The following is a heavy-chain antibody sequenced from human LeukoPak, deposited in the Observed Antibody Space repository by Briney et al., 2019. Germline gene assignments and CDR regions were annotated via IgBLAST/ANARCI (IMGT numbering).Heavy chain of an antibody. CDR3: ARGSDFDY. V-gene: IGHV3-21*01. CDR1: GFTFSSYT. J-gene: IGHJ4*02. Sequence: GGSLRLSCAASGFTFSSYTMNWVRQAPGKGLERVSAISSSSSYIYYADSVKGLFSISRDNAKNSLYLQMNRLRAEDTAVYYCARGSDFDYWGQGTPVTVSS. CDR2: ISSSSSYI. D-gene: IGHD1-26*01.